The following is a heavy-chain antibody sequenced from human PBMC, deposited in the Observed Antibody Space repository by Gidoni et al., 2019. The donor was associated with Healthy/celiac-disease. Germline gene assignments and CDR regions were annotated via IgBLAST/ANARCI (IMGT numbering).Heavy chain of an antibody. Sequence: EVQLVESGGGLVQPGGSLRLSCAASGCTFSSYAMSWVRQAPGKGLEWVSAISGSGGSTYYADSVKGRFTISRDNSKNTLYLQMNSLRAEDTAVYYCATPRGRYYDFWTDFDYWGQGTLVTVSS. V-gene: IGHV3-23*04. CDR1: GCTFSSYA. D-gene: IGHD3-3*01. J-gene: IGHJ4*02. CDR2: ISGSGGST. CDR3: ATPRGRYYDFWTDFDY.